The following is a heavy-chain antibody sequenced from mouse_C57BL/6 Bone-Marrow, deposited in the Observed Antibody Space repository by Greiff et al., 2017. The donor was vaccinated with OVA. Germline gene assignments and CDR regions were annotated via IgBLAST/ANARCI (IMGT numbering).Heavy chain of an antibody. D-gene: IGHD1-1*01. Sequence: VKVQQSGAELVKPGASVKMSCKASGYTFTTYPIEWMKQNHGKSLEWIGNFHPYNDDTKYNEKFKGKATLTVEKSSSTVYLELSRLTSDDSAVYYCAIHYYGSSYHWYFDVWGTGTTVTVSS. CDR2: FHPYNDDT. J-gene: IGHJ1*03. V-gene: IGHV1-47*01. CDR3: AIHYYGSSYHWYFDV. CDR1: GYTFTTYP.